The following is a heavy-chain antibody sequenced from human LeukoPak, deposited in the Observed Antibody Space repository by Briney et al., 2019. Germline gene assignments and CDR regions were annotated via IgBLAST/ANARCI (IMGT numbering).Heavy chain of an antibody. Sequence: GGSLRLSCAASGFTFSSYAMHWVRQAPGKGLEWVAVISYDGSNKYYADSVKGRFTISRDNSKNTLYLRMNSLRAEDTAVYYCARGTRYSSGWYEFYYYYGMDVWGQGTTVTVSS. J-gene: IGHJ6*02. V-gene: IGHV3-30-3*01. CDR3: ARGTRYSSGWYEFYYYYGMDV. CDR1: GFTFSSYA. D-gene: IGHD6-19*01. CDR2: ISYDGSNK.